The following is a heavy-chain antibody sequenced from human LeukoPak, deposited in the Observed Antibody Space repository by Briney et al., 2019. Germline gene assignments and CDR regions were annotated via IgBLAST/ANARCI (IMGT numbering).Heavy chain of an antibody. J-gene: IGHJ5*01. CDR3: TREAIPALRPLDS. V-gene: IGHV3-49*04. D-gene: IGHD2-2*01. CDR1: GFTFSSDA. CDR2: IRSKAYGGTT. Sequence: GGSLRLSCAASGFTFSSDAMSWVRQAPGKGLEWIGFIRSKAYGGTTEFAASVKGRFTISRDDSKSIAYVQMNSLKTEDTAVYYCTREAIPALRPLDSWGQGTLVTVSS.